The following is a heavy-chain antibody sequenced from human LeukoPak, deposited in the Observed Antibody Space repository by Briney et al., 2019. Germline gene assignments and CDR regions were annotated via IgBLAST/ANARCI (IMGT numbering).Heavy chain of an antibody. V-gene: IGHV3-30*18. J-gene: IGHJ4*02. D-gene: IGHD2-21*02. CDR3: AKDPSLRVTLPV. CDR2: ISHDGNNE. CDR1: GFTFSSYS. Sequence: GGSLRLSCAASGFTFSSYSMNWVRQAPGKGLEWVTLISHDGNNEYYADSVEGRFATSRDDSKNTLYLQMNSLRAEDTAVYYCAKDPSLRVTLPVWGQGTLVTVSS.